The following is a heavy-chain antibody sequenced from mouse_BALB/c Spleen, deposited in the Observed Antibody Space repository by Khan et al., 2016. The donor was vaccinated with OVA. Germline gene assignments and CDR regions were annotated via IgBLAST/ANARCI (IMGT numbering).Heavy chain of an antibody. D-gene: IGHD1-3*01. CDR2: INTYTGEP. CDR3: ASSGYWYFDV. J-gene: IGHJ1*01. Sequence: QIQLVQSGPELKKPGETVKISCTASGYTFTNYGMNWVKQAPGKGLKWMGWINTYTGEPTYADDFKGRFAFSLETSASTAYLQINNLKNEDTATYFCASSGYWYFDVWGAGTTVTVSS. CDR1: GYTFTNYG. V-gene: IGHV9-3-1*01.